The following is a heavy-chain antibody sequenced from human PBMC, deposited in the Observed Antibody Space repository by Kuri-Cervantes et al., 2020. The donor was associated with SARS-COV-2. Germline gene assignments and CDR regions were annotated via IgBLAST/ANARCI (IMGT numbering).Heavy chain of an antibody. J-gene: IGHJ3*02. CDR3: ARDCTSFGYSYGHAFDI. D-gene: IGHD5-18*01. V-gene: IGHV1-2*02. CDR2: INPNSGGT. Sequence: ASVKVSCKASGYTFTGYYMHWVRQAPRQGLEWMGWINPNSGGTNYAQKFQGRVTMTRDTSISTAYMELSRLRSDDTAVYYCARDCTSFGYSYGHAFDIWGQGTMVTVSS. CDR1: GYTFTGYY.